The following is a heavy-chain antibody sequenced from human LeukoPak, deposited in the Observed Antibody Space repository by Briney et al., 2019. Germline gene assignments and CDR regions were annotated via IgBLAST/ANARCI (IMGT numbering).Heavy chain of an antibody. Sequence: SETLSLTCNVSGASINSHYWNWIRQPAGKGLEWIGRIYNTGSANYNPSLKSRVTMSLDTSRNQISLKLTSVTAADTAVYYCASSTVVTPYAYYFDYWGQGTLVTVSS. CDR2: IYNTGSA. J-gene: IGHJ4*02. V-gene: IGHV4-4*07. CDR3: ASSTVVTPYAYYFDY. CDR1: GASINSHY. D-gene: IGHD4-23*01.